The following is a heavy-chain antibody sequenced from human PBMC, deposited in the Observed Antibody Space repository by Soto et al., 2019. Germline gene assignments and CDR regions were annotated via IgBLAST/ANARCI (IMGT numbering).Heavy chain of an antibody. CDR3: AGRGSSGWPTYYYYGMDV. D-gene: IGHD6-19*01. V-gene: IGHV5-51*01. CDR1: GYSFTSYW. J-gene: IGHJ6*02. CDR2: IYPGDSDT. Sequence: GESLKISCKGSGYSFTSYWIGWVRQMPGKGLEWMGIIYPGDSDTRYSPSFQGQVTISADKSISTAYLQWSSLKASDTAMYYCAGRGSSGWPTYYYYGMDVWGQGTTVTVSS.